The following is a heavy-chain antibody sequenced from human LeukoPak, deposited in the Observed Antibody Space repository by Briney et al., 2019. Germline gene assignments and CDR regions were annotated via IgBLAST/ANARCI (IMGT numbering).Heavy chain of an antibody. CDR3: ARGGWRYHLH. CDR1: GGSFSGYY. J-gene: IGHJ4*02. D-gene: IGHD2-2*01. CDR2: INHSGST. V-gene: IGHV4-34*01. Sequence: SETLSLTCAVYGGSFSGYYWSWIRQPPGKGLEWIGEINHSGSTNYNPSLKSRVTISVDTSKNQFSLKLSSVTAADTAVYYCARGGWRYHLHWGLGTLVTVSS.